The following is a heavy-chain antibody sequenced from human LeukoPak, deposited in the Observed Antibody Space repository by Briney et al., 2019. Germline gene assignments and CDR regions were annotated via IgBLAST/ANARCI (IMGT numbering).Heavy chain of an antibody. J-gene: IGHJ4*02. CDR2: MSYDGTNK. CDR3: ASHAKRDSSSWYLNY. Sequence: GGSLRLSCAASGFTFSSHAMHWVRQAPGKGLEWVVAMSYDGTNKYYADSVKGRFTISRDNSKNTLYLQMNSLRAEDTAVYYCASHAKRDSSSWYLNYWGQGTLVTVSS. V-gene: IGHV3-30-3*01. CDR1: GFTFSSHA. D-gene: IGHD6-13*01.